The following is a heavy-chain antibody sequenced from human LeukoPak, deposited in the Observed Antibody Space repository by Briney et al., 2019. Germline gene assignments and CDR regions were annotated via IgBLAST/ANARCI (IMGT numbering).Heavy chain of an antibody. CDR3: AKGCSSTSCYNGY. V-gene: IGHV3-23*01. CDR2: ISGSGGST. J-gene: IGHJ4*02. Sequence: QAGGSLRLSCAASGFTFSSYAMSWVRQAPGKGLEWASAISGSGGSTYYADSVKGRFTISRDNSKNTLYLQMNSLRAEDTAVYYCAKGCSSTSCYNGYWGQGTLVTVSS. D-gene: IGHD2-2*02. CDR1: GFTFSSYA.